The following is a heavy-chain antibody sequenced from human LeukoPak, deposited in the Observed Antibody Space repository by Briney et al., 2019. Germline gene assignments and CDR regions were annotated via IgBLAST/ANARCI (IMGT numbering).Heavy chain of an antibody. J-gene: IGHJ6*02. CDR2: VSYSGST. D-gene: IGHD3-10*01. V-gene: IGHV4-59*01. CDR1: GGSISSYY. Sequence: PSETLSLTCTVSGGSISSYYWSWLRHPPGKGLEWIGYVSYSGSTNYNPSLKSRVTISVDTSENQFSLKLISVTAADTAVYYCARAEVPNYYYYGMDVWGQGTAVTVSS. CDR3: ARAEVPNYYYYGMDV.